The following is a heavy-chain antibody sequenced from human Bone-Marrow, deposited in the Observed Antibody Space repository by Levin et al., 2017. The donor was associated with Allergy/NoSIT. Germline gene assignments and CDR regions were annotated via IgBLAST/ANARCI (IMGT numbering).Heavy chain of an antibody. D-gene: IGHD5-12*01. CDR1: GFSLSVAW. V-gene: IGHV3-15*07. J-gene: IGHJ3*02. CDR2: IKNIYDGGTA. Sequence: GGSLRLSCTVSGFSLSVAWMNWVRQAPGKGLEWVGRIKNIYDGGTADYAAPGKGRFTISREDSKNTLYLQMNSPRTEDTAVYYCAAGEDTTLRDIVQASNAFDIWGQGTLVIVSS. CDR3: AAGEDTTLRDIVQASNAFDI.